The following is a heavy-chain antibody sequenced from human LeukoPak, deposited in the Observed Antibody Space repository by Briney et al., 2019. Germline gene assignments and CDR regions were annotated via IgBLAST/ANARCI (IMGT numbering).Heavy chain of an antibody. J-gene: IGHJ3*02. Sequence: GGALRLSCAGSGFILSSYWMHWVRQAPGKGLVWVSHTNSDGSNIDYADSVKGRFTISRDNAKNTLYLQMNSLRAEDTAVYYCARVGITMIRTDAFDIWGQGTMVTVSS. CDR1: GFILSSYW. CDR3: ARVGITMIRTDAFDI. D-gene: IGHD3-10*01. V-gene: IGHV3-74*01. CDR2: TNSDGSNI.